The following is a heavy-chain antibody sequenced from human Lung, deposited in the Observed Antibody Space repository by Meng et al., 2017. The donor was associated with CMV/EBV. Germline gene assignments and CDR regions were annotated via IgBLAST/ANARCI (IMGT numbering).Heavy chain of an antibody. CDR1: RFNIRNYA. CDR2: IWSDGGDK. J-gene: IGHJ6*02. CDR3: AKDSYVVSTKTVDYYYGMDV. Sequence: GGSLRLSXTASRFNIRNYAMHWVRQAPGKGLAWVAVIWSDGGDKYYADSVEGRFTISRDNSKNTLYLQMNSLRAEDTAVYYCAKDSYVVSTKTVDYYYGMDVWGQGTTVTVSS. D-gene: IGHD3-10*02. V-gene: IGHV3-33*06.